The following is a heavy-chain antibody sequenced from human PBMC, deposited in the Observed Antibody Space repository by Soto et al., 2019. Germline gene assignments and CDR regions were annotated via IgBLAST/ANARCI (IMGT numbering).Heavy chain of an antibody. CDR2: IYYSGST. CDR3: ARPYSNYAYGMDV. CDR1: GGSISSSSYY. D-gene: IGHD4-4*01. Sequence: XETLSLTCTVSGGSISSSSYYWGWIRQPPGKGLEWIGSIYYSGSTYYNPSLKSRVTISVDTSKNQFSLKLSSVTAADTAVYYCARPYSNYAYGMDVWGHGTTVTVSS. V-gene: IGHV4-39*01. J-gene: IGHJ6*02.